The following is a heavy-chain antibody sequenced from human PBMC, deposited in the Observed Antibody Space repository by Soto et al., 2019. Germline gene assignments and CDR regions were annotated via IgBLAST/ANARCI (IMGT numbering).Heavy chain of an antibody. CDR3: ARGRFIAAAGMGVYYGMDV. V-gene: IGHV1-8*01. CDR1: GYTFTSYD. D-gene: IGHD6-13*01. CDR2: MNPNSGNT. J-gene: IGHJ6*02. Sequence: QVQLVQSGAEVKKPGASVKVSCKASGYTFTSYDINWVRQATGQGLEWMGWMNPNSGNTGYAQKFQGRVTMTRNTSISTAYMELSSLRSEDTAVYYCARGRFIAAAGMGVYYGMDVWGQGTTVTVSS.